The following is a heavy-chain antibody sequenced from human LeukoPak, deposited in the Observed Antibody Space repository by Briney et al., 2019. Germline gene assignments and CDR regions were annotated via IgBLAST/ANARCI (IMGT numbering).Heavy chain of an antibody. CDR2: IYTSGST. D-gene: IGHD2-21*01. CDR3: ARHSPLGVIAPDYDAFDI. J-gene: IGHJ3*02. CDR1: GNSISSGDNY. V-gene: IGHV4-61*02. Sequence: PSETLSLTCTVSGNSISSGDNYWSWIRQPAGKGLEWIGRIYTSGSTNYNPSLKSRVTISGDTSKNQFSLRLSSVTAADTAVYYCARHSPLGVIAPDYDAFDIWGQGTMVTVSS.